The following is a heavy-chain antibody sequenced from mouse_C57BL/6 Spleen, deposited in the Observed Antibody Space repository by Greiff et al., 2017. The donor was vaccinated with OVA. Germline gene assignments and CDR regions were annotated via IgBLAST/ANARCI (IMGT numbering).Heavy chain of an antibody. D-gene: IGHD4-1*02. V-gene: IGHV1-53*01. CDR2: IKPSNGGT. CDR1: GYTFTSYC. J-gene: IGHJ3*01. CDR3: ARSPTGPGAY. Sequence: QVQLQQPGSELVKPGASVKLSCKASGYTFTSYCMHWVKQRPGQGLEWIGNIKPSNGGTNYNEKFKSKATLTVDKSSSTAYMQLNSLTSEDSAVYDWARSPTGPGAYWGQGTLVTVSA.